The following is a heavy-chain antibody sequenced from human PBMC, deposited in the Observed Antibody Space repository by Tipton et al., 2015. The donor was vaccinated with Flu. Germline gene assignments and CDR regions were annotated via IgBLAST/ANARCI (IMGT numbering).Heavy chain of an antibody. CDR3: TRALTESDHWYHDL. V-gene: IGHV3-74*01. J-gene: IGHJ2*01. CDR2: IDTDGTSL. CDR1: GFTFTKYW. D-gene: IGHD3-9*01. Sequence: SLRLSCAGSGFTFTKYWMYWVRQAPGKGLVWVSRIDTDGTSLTYADSVKGRFAISRDNAKNTVYLQMPSLRAEDTAVYYCTRALTESDHWYHDLWGRGTLVIVSS.